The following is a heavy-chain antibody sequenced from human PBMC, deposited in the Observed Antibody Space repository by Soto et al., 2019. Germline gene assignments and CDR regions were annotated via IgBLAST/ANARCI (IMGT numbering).Heavy chain of an antibody. CDR1: GFSFGTFV. CDR3: AKNGQWLATPPEA. V-gene: IGHV3-23*01. Sequence: GGSLRLSCAASGFSFGTFVMTWFRQAPGGGLEWVASITDSGYTASYAETVGGRFTVSRDNSKNKLHLQMNDLRAEDTATYYCAKNGQWLATPPEAWGQGTLVTVSS. CDR2: ITDSGYTA. D-gene: IGHD6-19*01. J-gene: IGHJ4*02.